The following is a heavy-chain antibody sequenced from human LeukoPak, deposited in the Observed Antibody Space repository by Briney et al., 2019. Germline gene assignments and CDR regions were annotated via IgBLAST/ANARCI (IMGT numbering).Heavy chain of an antibody. CDR1: GFTFSSYG. CDR2: IRYDGSNK. J-gene: IGHJ5*02. CDR3: AKTSGGSSLLGWFDP. V-gene: IGHV3-30*02. Sequence: GGSLRLSCAASGFTFSSYGMHWVRQAPGKGLEWVAFIRYDGSNKYYADSVKGRFTISRDNSKNTLYLQMNSLRAEDTAVYYCAKTSGGSSLLGWFDPWGQGTLVTVSS. D-gene: IGHD2-15*01.